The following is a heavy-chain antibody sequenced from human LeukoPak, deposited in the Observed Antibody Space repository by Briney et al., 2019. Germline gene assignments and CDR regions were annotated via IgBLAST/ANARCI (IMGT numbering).Heavy chain of an antibody. D-gene: IGHD2-8*01. V-gene: IGHV4-59*01. CDR3: AATNGRGFDY. J-gene: IGHJ4*02. Sequence: SETLSLTCTVSGGSISIYYWSWVRQPPGKGPEWIGYIYNSGSTTYNPSLKSRITISVDTPKNQFSLKLNSVTAADTAMYYCAATNGRGFDYWGQGTLVTVSS. CDR1: GGSISIYY. CDR2: IYNSGST.